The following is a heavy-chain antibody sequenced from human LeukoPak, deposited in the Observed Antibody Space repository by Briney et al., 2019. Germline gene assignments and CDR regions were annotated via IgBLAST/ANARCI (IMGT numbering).Heavy chain of an antibody. CDR3: AKDADHFWSGYYKPFDY. V-gene: IGHV3-30*02. D-gene: IGHD3-3*02. CDR2: IRNEGSNK. CDR1: GFTFSSYG. Sequence: PGGSLRLSCAASGFTFSSYGMHWVRQAPGKGLEWVAFIRNEGSNKYYADSVKGRFTISRDNSKNTLYLQMNSLRAEDTAVYYCAKDADHFWSGYYKPFDYWGQGTLVTVSS. J-gene: IGHJ4*02.